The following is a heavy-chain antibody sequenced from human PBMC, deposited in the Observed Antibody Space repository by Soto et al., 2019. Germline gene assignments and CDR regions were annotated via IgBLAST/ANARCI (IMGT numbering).Heavy chain of an antibody. CDR1: GGSFSGYY. CDR2: INHSGST. Sequence: SETLSLTCAVYGGSFSGYYWSWIRQPPGKGLEWIGEINHSGSTNYNPSLKSRVTISVDTSKNQFSLKLSSVTAADTAVYYCARGPEYSSRTVAGPLYYFDYWGQGTLVTVSS. CDR3: ARGPEYSSRTVAGPLYYFDY. J-gene: IGHJ4*02. D-gene: IGHD6-13*01. V-gene: IGHV4-34*01.